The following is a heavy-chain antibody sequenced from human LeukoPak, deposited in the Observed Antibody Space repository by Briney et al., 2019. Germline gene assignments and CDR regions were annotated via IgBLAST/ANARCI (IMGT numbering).Heavy chain of an antibody. J-gene: IGHJ3*02. V-gene: IGHV3-33*01. Sequence: PGRSLRLSCAASGFTFSSYGMHWVRQAPGKGLEWVAVIWYDGSNKYYVDSVQGRFTISRDNSKNTLYLQMSSLRAEDTAVYYCARGDYYDSGGYYFPDAFDIWGQGTMVTVSS. CDR1: GFTFSSYG. CDR2: IWYDGSNK. CDR3: ARGDYYDSGGYYFPDAFDI. D-gene: IGHD3-22*01.